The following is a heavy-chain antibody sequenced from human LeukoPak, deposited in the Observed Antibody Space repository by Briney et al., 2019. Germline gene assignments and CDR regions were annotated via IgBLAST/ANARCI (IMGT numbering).Heavy chain of an antibody. D-gene: IGHD4-23*01. J-gene: IGHJ4*02. Sequence: GESLKISCKGPGYTYTSYWIGWVRQMPGKGLEWMGIIYPGDSDTRYSPSFQGQVTISADKSISTAYLQWSSLKASDTAMYYCARRDESTVVTDYWGQGTLVTVSS. CDR1: GYTYTSYW. CDR2: IYPGDSDT. V-gene: IGHV5-51*01. CDR3: ARRDESTVVTDY.